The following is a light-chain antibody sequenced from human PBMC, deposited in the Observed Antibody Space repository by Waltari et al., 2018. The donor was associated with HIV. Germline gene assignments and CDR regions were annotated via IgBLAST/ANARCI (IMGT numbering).Light chain of an antibody. J-gene: IGLJ3*02. CDR3: GTWDSSVSAGV. V-gene: IGLV1-51*01. Sequence: QSVLTQPPSLSAAPGQKVTISCSGSTSNIGKNYVSWYQQLPETAPKLIIYDNNKRPSGIPDRFSGAKSGTSATLAITGLRTGDEADYYCGTWDSSVSAGVFGGGTKLTVL. CDR2: DNN. CDR1: TSNIGKNY.